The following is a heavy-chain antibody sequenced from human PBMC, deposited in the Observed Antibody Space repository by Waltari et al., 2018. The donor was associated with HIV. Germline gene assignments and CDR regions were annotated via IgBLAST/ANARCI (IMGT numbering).Heavy chain of an antibody. J-gene: IGHJ4*02. CDR3: AHQIAGQWLTPGH. D-gene: IGHD6-19*01. CDR2: ISGSSYIHT. CDR1: GFAFNKYP. Sequence: EVQLLESGGGLVQPGESLRLSCAASGFAFNKYPLNWVRQASGKGLEWVSDISGSSYIHTYYADSVKGRFTVSRDNTKRTVYLQMNSLGVEDTAVYYCAHQIAGQWLTPGHWGQGTLVTVSS. V-gene: IGHV3-23*01.